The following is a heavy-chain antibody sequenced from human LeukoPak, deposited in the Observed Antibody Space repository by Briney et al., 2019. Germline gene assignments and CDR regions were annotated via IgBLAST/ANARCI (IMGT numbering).Heavy chain of an antibody. J-gene: IGHJ4*02. CDR2: ISGSGGST. V-gene: IGHV3-23*01. CDR3: EKSVHILTGYPY. Sequence: GGSLRLSCAASGFTFSSCAMSWVRQAPGKGREWGSAISGSGGSTYYADSVKGRFTISRDNSKTPLYLQMNSLRAEDPAVYYCEKSVHILTGYPYWGQGTLVTVSS. D-gene: IGHD3-9*01. CDR1: GFTFSSCA.